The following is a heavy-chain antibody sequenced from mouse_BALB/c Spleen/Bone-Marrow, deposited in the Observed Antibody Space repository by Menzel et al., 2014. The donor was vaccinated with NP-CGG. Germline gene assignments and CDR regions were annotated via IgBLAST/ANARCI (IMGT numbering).Heavy chain of an antibody. CDR1: GLNIKDTY. V-gene: IGHV14-3*02. CDR3: ARYRYYGSSGWDY. Sequence: VQLQQSGAELVKPGAPVKLSCTASGLNIKDTYIHWVKQRPEQGPEWIGRIDPANGNTKYDPKFQGKATITADTSSNTAYLHLSSLTSEDTAVYYCARYRYYGSSGWDYWGQGTSVTVSS. CDR2: IDPANGNT. J-gene: IGHJ4*01. D-gene: IGHD1-1*01.